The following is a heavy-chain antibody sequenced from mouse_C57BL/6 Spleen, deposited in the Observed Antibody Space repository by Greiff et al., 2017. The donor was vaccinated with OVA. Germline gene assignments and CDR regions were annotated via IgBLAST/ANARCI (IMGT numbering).Heavy chain of an antibody. V-gene: IGHV1-55*01. CDR2: IYPGSGST. J-gene: IGHJ1*03. CDR3: ARSYYDYVRQLGSFDV. Sequence: QVQLQQPGAELVKPGASVKMSCKASGYTFTSYWITWVKQRPGQGLEWIGDIYPGSGSTNYNEEFKSKATLTVDTSSSTAYMQLSSLTSEDSAVYYCARSYYDYVRQLGSFDVWGTGTTVTVSS. CDR1: GYTFTSYW. D-gene: IGHD2-4*01.